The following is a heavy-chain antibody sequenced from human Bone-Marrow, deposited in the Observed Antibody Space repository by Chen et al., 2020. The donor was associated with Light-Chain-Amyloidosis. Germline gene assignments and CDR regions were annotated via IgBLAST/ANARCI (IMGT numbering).Heavy chain of an antibody. CDR3: AKIMRGGSYYFDP. Sequence: QVQLQQWGAGLLKPSETLSLTCAVSAGPFSAYYWSWIRQPPGKGLEWIGDVNHSGRTNYSPALKSRLTISIDTSKKQSSLKLTSVTAADTAFYYCAKIMRGGSYYFDPWGQGTLVTVSS. CDR1: AGPFSAYY. V-gene: IGHV4-34*01. J-gene: IGHJ4*02. CDR2: VNHSGRT. D-gene: IGHD1-26*01.